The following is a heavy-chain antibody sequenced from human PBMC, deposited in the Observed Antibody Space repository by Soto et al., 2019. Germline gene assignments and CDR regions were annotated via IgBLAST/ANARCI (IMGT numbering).Heavy chain of an antibody. J-gene: IGHJ6*02. CDR1: GFTFSSYA. CDR3: AKVRVRSNRNYYYGMDV. Sequence: GGSLRLSCAASGFTFSSYAMSWVRQAPGKGLEWVSAISGSGGSTYYADSVKGRFTISRDNSKNTLYLQMNSLRAEDTAVYYCAKVRVRSNRNYYYGMDVWGQGTTVTVSS. V-gene: IGHV3-23*01. D-gene: IGHD3-10*01. CDR2: ISGSGGST.